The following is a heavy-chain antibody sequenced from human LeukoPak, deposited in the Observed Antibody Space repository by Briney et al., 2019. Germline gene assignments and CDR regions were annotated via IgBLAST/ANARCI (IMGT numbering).Heavy chain of an antibody. Sequence: GGSLRLSCAASGFTFSSYAMHWVRQAPGKGLEWVAVISYDGSNKYYADSVKGRFTISRDNSKNTLYLQMNSLRAEDTAVYYCAKGRQLRPFDYWGQGTLVTVSS. D-gene: IGHD2-2*01. CDR3: AKGRQLRPFDY. V-gene: IGHV3-30-3*01. J-gene: IGHJ4*02. CDR1: GFTFSSYA. CDR2: ISYDGSNK.